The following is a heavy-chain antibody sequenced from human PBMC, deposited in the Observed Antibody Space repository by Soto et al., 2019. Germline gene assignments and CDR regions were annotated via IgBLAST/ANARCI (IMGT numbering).Heavy chain of an antibody. Sequence: GASVKVSCKASGYTFTSYYMHWVRQAPGQGLEWMGIINPSGGSTSYAQKFQGRVTMTRDTSTSTVYMELSSLRSDDTAVYFCASGAAAGTRINAFDIWGQGTMVTVSS. CDR3: ASGAAAGTRINAFDI. J-gene: IGHJ3*02. CDR1: GYTFTSYY. V-gene: IGHV1-46*01. D-gene: IGHD6-13*01. CDR2: INPSGGST.